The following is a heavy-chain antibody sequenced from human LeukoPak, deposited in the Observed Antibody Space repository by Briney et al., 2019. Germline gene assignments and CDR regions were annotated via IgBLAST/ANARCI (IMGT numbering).Heavy chain of an antibody. Sequence: ASVKVSCKASGYTFTSYYMHWVRQAPGQGLEWMGIINPSGGSTSYAQKFQGRATMTRDTSTSTVYMELSSLRSEDTAVYYCARDRIAAAGRASENYYYYYGMDVWGQGTTVTVSS. D-gene: IGHD6-13*01. CDR3: ARDRIAAAGRASENYYYYYGMDV. CDR1: GYTFTSYY. J-gene: IGHJ6*02. CDR2: INPSGGST. V-gene: IGHV1-46*01.